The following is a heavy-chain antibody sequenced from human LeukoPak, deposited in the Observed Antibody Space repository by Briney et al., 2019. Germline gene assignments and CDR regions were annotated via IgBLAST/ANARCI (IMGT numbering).Heavy chain of an antibody. CDR1: GFTFSSYS. Sequence: PEGSLRLSCAASGFTFSSYSMNWVRQAPGKGLEWVSSISSSSSYIYYADSVKGRFTISRDNAKNSLYLQMNSLRAEDTAVYYCATYSSLNRREFQYWGQGTLLTVSS. CDR2: ISSSSSYI. CDR3: ATYSSLNRREFQY. V-gene: IGHV3-21*01. J-gene: IGHJ1*01. D-gene: IGHD3-22*01.